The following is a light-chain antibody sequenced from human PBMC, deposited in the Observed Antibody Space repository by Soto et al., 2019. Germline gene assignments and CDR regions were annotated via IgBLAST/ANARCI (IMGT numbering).Light chain of an antibody. J-gene: IGLJ2*01. CDR2: GVS. CDR1: SSDVRSYNY. V-gene: IGLV2-14*01. Sequence: QSALTQPASVSGSPGQSITISCTGISSDVRSYNYVSWYQHHPGQAPKLLVYGVSNRPSGVSNRFSGSKSANTASLTISGLQAEDEAGYYCSTYTSTTPLGVFGGGTKLTVL. CDR3: STYTSTTPLGV.